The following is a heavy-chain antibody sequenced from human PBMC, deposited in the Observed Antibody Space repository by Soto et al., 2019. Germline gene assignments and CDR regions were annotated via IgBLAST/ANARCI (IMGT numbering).Heavy chain of an antibody. J-gene: IGHJ4*02. Sequence: EVQLLESGGGLVQPGGSLRLSCAASGFTFSSYAINWVRQAPGKGLEWVSTISGSGGSTYYADSVKGRFTITRDNSKNTLYLQVNSLRAEDTAVYYCAKCSPRYSSGLKAYYFDYWGQGTLVTVSS. CDR2: ISGSGGST. V-gene: IGHV3-23*01. D-gene: IGHD6-19*01. CDR3: AKCSPRYSSGLKAYYFDY. CDR1: GFTFSSYA.